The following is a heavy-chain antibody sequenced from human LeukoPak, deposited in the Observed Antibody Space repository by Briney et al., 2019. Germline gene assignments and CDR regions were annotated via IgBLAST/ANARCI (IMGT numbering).Heavy chain of an antibody. J-gene: IGHJ4*02. CDR2: INTNTGNP. CDR3: ARDTAKDY. D-gene: IGHD5-18*01. V-gene: IGHV7-4-1*02. CDR1: GYSFTTSS. Sequence: ASVKVSCKASGYSFTTSSISWLRQAPGQGLEWMGWINTNTGNPTYAQGFTGRFVFSLDTSVSTAYLQISSLKAEDTAVYYCARDTAKDYWGQGTLVTVSS.